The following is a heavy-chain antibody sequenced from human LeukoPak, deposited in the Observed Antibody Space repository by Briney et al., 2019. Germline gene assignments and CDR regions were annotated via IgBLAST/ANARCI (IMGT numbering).Heavy chain of an antibody. CDR2: IRYDGSNK. Sequence: GGSLRLSCAASGFTFSSYGMHWVRQAPGKGLEWVAFIRYDGSNKYYADSVKGRFTISRDNSKNTLYLQMNSLRAEDTAVYYCAKDAVGYCSSTSCYDSYTSYFDYWGQGTLVTVSS. CDR3: AKDAVGYCSSTSCYDSYTSYFDY. D-gene: IGHD2-2*01. CDR1: GFTFSSYG. V-gene: IGHV3-30*02. J-gene: IGHJ4*02.